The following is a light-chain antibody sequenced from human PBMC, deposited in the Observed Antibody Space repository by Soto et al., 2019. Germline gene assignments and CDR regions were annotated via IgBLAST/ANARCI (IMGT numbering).Light chain of an antibody. CDR1: QSVSNN. J-gene: IGKJ2*01. CDR3: QQYSNWPVT. V-gene: IGKV3-15*01. CDR2: GAS. Sequence: EIVMTQSPATLSVSPGERATLSCRASQSVSNNLAWYQQKPGQTPRLLIYGASTRATGIPARFSGSGSGTELTLTISGLQSEDFAVYYCQQYSNWPVTFGQGTKLEIK.